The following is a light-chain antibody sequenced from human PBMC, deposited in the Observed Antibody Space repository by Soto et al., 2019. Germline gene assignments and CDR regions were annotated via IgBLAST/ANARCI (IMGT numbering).Light chain of an antibody. Sequence: QSALTQPASVSGSPGQSITISCTGTSIDVGAYNYVSWYQQHPGKVPKLMIYDVSDRPSGVSNRFSGSKSGNTASLTISGLQAEDEADYYCSSFTRSDSYVFGTGTKVTVL. V-gene: IGLV2-14*03. CDR1: SIDVGAYNY. CDR3: SSFTRSDSYV. J-gene: IGLJ1*01. CDR2: DVS.